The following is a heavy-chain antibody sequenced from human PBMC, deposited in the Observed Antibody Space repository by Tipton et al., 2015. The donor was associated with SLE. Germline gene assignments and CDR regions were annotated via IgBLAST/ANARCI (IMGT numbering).Heavy chain of an antibody. Sequence: TLSLTCTVSGISISSAGYSWSWIRQSPERGLEWIGYIRYSGDTHYNPSLKSRVTISVDTSKNQFSLKLSAVTAADTAVYYCARVPAVYYYYMDVWGKGTTVTVSS. CDR2: IRYSGDT. J-gene: IGHJ6*03. D-gene: IGHD2-2*01. CDR1: GISISSAGYS. CDR3: ARVPAVYYYYMDV. V-gene: IGHV4-61*08.